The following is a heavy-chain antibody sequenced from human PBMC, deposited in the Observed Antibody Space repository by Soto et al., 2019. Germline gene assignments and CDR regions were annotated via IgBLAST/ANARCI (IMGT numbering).Heavy chain of an antibody. CDR2: IKQDGSEK. Sequence: GGSLRLSCAASGFTFSSYWMSWVRQAPGKGLEWVANIKQDGSEKYYVDSVKGRFTISRDNAKNSLYLQMNSLRAEDTAVYYCARKYSSGWYRGRYFDYWGQGTLVTVSS. CDR1: GFTFSSYW. D-gene: IGHD6-19*01. J-gene: IGHJ4*02. V-gene: IGHV3-7*03. CDR3: ARKYSSGWYRGRYFDY.